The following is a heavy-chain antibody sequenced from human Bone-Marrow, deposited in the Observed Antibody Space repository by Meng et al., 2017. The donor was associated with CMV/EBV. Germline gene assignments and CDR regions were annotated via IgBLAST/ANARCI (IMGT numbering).Heavy chain of an antibody. CDR2: ISYDGSNK. J-gene: IGHJ4*02. CDR1: GFTFSSYA. V-gene: IGHV3-30-3*01. D-gene: IGHD3-3*01. Sequence: SLKISCAASGFTFSSYAMHWVRQAPGKGLEWVAVISYDGSNKYYADSVKGRFTISRDNSKNTLYLQMNSLRAEDTAVYYCAKVTRGITIFGVAADYWGQGTLVTVSS. CDR3: AKVTRGITIFGVAADY.